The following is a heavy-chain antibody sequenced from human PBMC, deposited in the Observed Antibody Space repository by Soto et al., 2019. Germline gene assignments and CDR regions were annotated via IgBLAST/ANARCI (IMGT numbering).Heavy chain of an antibody. Sequence: PGGSLRRSCAASGFSFTSYAKSWVRQAPGKWLEWVSTISGRDGSTYYADSVKGRFTISRDNSKNTLYLQMNSLRAEDTAVYYCAKAPVATPLYYYYYGMDVWGQGXTVTVSS. J-gene: IGHJ6*02. V-gene: IGHV3-23*01. CDR1: GFSFTSYA. D-gene: IGHD5-12*01. CDR3: AKAPVATPLYYYYYGMDV. CDR2: ISGRDGST.